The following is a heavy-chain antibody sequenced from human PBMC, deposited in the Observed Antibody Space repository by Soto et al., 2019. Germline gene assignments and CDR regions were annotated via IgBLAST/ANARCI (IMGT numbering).Heavy chain of an antibody. CDR2: IYWVNHK. V-gene: IGHV2-5*02. D-gene: IGHD3-10*01. J-gene: IGHJ5*02. Sequence: QITLKESGPTLVKPTQTLTLTCSFSGFSLSTTGVGVGWIRQSPGKALEWPASIYWVNHKRYSPSLKSWVTFTGDTTKIQFVLTVTLMDSVVTGAYYCAPSLWSGEHHWGQGALVTVSS. CDR1: GFSLSTTGVG. CDR3: APSLWSGEHH.